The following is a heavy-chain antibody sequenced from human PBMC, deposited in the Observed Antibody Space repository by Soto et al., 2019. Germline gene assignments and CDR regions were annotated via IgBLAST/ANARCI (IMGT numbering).Heavy chain of an antibody. J-gene: IGHJ6*02. CDR2: IIPIFGTA. V-gene: IGHV1-69*13. CDR3: ARLHSHGTYGMDV. D-gene: IGHD5-18*01. CDR1: GGSFTYT. Sequence: ASVKVSCKASGGSFTYTLSWVRQAPGQGLEWMGGIIPIFGTANYAQKFQGRVTITADESTKTAYMELSTLRSEDTAVYYCARLHSHGTYGMDVWGQGTTVTVYS.